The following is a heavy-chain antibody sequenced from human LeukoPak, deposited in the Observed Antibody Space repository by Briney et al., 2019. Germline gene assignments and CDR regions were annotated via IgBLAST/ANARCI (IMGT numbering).Heavy chain of an antibody. CDR3: ARDAVDTANAV. J-gene: IGHJ6*02. CDR2: INSDGSIT. D-gene: IGHD5-18*01. Sequence: GGPLSLSCAASGFTFTTYWMHWVRQPPGKGLVWVSHINSDGSITSYADSVKGRFTISRDNAKNTLYLQMNSLRAEDTAVYYCARDAVDTANAVWGQGTTVTVSS. CDR1: GFTFTTYW. V-gene: IGHV3-74*01.